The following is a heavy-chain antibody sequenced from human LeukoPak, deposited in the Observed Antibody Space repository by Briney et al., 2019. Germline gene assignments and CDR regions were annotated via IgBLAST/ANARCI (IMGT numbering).Heavy chain of an antibody. CDR1: VYIFSNYA. CDR2: VSTYNGKT. J-gene: IGHJ3*01. D-gene: IGHD1-26*01. Sequence: GASVKVSCKASVYIFSNYAVSWVRQAPGHGLEWMGWVSTYNGKTNYAQKFQDRATMTTDTSTRIVYMDLRSLRSDDTAMYYCARDQSGHPLEDAFEVWGQGTMVIVSS. CDR3: ARDQSGHPLEDAFEV. V-gene: IGHV1-18*01.